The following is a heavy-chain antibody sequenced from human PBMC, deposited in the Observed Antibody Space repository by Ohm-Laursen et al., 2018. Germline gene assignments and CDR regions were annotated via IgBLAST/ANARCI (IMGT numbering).Heavy chain of an antibody. V-gene: IGHV4-34*01. CDR3: ARGLGGPEDIVVVVAAFAAFDI. CDR2: INHSGST. Sequence: TLSLTCAVYGGSFSGYYWSWIRQPPGKGLEWIGEINHSGSTNYNPSLKSRVTISVDTSKNQFSLKLSSVTAADTAVYYCARGLGGPEDIVVVVAAFAAFDIWGQGTMVTVSS. J-gene: IGHJ3*02. CDR1: GGSFSGYY. D-gene: IGHD2-15*01.